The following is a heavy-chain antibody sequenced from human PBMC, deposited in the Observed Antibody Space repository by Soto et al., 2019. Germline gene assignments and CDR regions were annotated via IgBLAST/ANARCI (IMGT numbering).Heavy chain of an antibody. CDR1: GFTVSSNY. Sequence: GGSLRLSCAASGFTVSSNYMSWVRQAPGKGLEWVSVIYSGGSTYYADSVKGRFTISRHNSKNTLYLQMNSLRAEDTAVYYCARSDYGDYLLPPNAFDIWGQGTMVTVSS. V-gene: IGHV3-53*04. J-gene: IGHJ3*02. D-gene: IGHD4-17*01. CDR2: IYSGGST. CDR3: ARSDYGDYLLPPNAFDI.